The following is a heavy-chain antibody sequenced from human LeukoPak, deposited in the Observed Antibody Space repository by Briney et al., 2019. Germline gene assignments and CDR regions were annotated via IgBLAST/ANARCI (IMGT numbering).Heavy chain of an antibody. CDR1: GFIFTDYW. J-gene: IGHJ5*02. D-gene: IGHD2-21*02. V-gene: IGHV3-7*01. CDR3: ARDNWVATPGLFDP. CDR2: IKQDGSEK. Sequence: PGGSLRLSCAASGFIFTDYWMHWVRQASGKGLEWVANIKQDGSEKYYVDSVKGRFTISRDDAKNSLYLQMNSLRAEDTAVYYCARDNWVATPGLFDPWGQGTQVTVSS.